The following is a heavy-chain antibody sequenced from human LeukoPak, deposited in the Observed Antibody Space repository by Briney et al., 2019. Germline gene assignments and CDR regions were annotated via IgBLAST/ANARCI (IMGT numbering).Heavy chain of an antibody. D-gene: IGHD1-26*01. CDR3: ARGSPTRELRMEDASTGTDY. CDR2: IIPIFGTA. CDR1: GGTFSSYA. Sequence: GSSVKVSCKASGGTFSSYAISWVRQAPGQGLEWMGRIIPIFGTANYAQKFQGRVTITTDESTSTVYMELSSLRSEDTAVYYCARGSPTRELRMEDASTGTDYWGQGTLVTVSS. V-gene: IGHV1-69*05. J-gene: IGHJ4*02.